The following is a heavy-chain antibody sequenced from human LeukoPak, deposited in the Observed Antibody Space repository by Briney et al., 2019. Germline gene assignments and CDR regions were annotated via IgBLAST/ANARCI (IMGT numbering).Heavy chain of an antibody. V-gene: IGHV1-8*01. J-gene: IGHJ4*02. D-gene: IGHD3-10*01. Sequence: GASVKVSCKASGYTFTSYDINWVRQATGQGLEWMGWMNPNSGNTGYAQKFQGRVTMTTDTSTSTAYMELSSLRSEDTAVYYCATDIYGSGSYRVDYWGQGTLVTVSS. CDR3: ATDIYGSGSYRVDY. CDR1: GYTFTSYD. CDR2: MNPNSGNT.